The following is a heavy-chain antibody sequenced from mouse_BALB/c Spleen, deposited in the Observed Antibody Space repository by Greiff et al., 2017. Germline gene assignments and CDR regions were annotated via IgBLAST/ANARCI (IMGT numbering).Heavy chain of an antibody. CDR3: ARGAMITRDAMDY. Sequence: QVQLQQSGAELVRPGVSVKISCKGSGYTFTDYAMHWVKQSHAKSLEWIGVISTYYGDASYNQKFKGKATMTVDKSSSTAYMELARLTSEDSAIYYCARGAMITRDAMDYWGQGTSVTVSS. J-gene: IGHJ4*01. CDR2: ISTYYGDA. V-gene: IGHV1S137*01. D-gene: IGHD2-4*01. CDR1: GYTFTDYA.